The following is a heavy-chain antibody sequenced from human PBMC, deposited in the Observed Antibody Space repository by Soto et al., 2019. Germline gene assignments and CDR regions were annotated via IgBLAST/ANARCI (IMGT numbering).Heavy chain of an antibody. CDR1: GFTFSSYA. D-gene: IGHD3-10*01. CDR2: ISGSGGST. Sequence: PGGSLRLSCAASGFTFSSYAMSWVRQAPGKGLEWVSAISGSGGSTYYADSVKGRFTISRDNSKNTLYLQMNSLRAEDTAVYYCAKAHNDYGDRYYFDYWGQGTLVTSPQ. CDR3: AKAHNDYGDRYYFDY. V-gene: IGHV3-23*01. J-gene: IGHJ4*02.